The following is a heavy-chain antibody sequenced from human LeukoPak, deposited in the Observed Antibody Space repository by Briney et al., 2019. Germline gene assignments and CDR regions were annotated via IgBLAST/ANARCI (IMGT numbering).Heavy chain of an antibody. CDR3: AKMGGYDFWSGLETKFDY. Sequence: GGSLRLSCAASGFTFSSYAMSWVRQAPGKGLEWVSAISGSGGSTYYADSVKGRFTISRDNSKNTLYLQMNSLRAEDTAVYYCAKMGGYDFWSGLETKFDYWGQGTLVTVSS. D-gene: IGHD3-3*01. CDR2: ISGSGGST. CDR1: GFTFSSYA. J-gene: IGHJ4*02. V-gene: IGHV3-23*01.